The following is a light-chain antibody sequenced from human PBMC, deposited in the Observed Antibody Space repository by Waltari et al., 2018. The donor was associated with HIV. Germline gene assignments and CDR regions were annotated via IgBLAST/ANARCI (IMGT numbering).Light chain of an antibody. J-gene: IGLJ2*01. Sequence: TGNSDNVGNQGATWLQQHQGHPPKLLFYRDNKRPSGISERFSASRSGNTASLTITGLQPEDEADYICSAWDRSLSAVVFGGGTTLIVL. CDR2: RDN. CDR3: SAWDRSLSAVV. V-gene: IGLV10-54*04. CDR1: SDNVGNQG.